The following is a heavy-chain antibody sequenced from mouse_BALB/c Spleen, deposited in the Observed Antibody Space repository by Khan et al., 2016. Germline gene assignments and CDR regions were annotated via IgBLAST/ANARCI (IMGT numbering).Heavy chain of an antibody. CDR2: IWGDGST. CDR1: GFSLTSYC. D-gene: IGHD4-1*01. V-gene: IGHV2-3*01. Sequence: VQLQESGPGLVAPSQSLSITCTVSGFSLTSYCISWVRQPPGKGLEWLGVIWGDGSTNYHSALITRLIISKDNSTSQVFLQLNSLQTDDTATYYCAKAPNWGNYSMDYWGQGTSVTVSS. J-gene: IGHJ4*01. CDR3: AKAPNWGNYSMDY.